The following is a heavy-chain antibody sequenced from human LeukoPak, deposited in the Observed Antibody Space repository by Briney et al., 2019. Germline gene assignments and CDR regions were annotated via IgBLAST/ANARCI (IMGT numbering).Heavy chain of an antibody. J-gene: IGHJ4*02. CDR1: GFTFDDYA. Sequence: PGRSLRLSCAASGFTFDDYAMHWVRQAPGKGLEWVSGISWNSGSIGYADSVKGRFTISRDNAKNSLYLQMNSLRAEDTALYYCAKDMKRGYSYGFDYWGQGTLVTVSS. D-gene: IGHD5-18*01. V-gene: IGHV3-9*01. CDR3: AKDMKRGYSYGFDY. CDR2: ISWNSGSI.